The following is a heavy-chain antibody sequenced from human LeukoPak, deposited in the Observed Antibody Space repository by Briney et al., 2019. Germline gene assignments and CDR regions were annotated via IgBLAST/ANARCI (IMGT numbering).Heavy chain of an antibody. J-gene: IGHJ4*02. Sequence: SETLSLTCAVYGAALSEYYWSWIRQSPGKGLEWIAEVAHKGPTVYSPTLNRKYNPSFKSRVTMSVDPSKNHFSLKLTSVTVADTATYYCVRQGTNSGYYLLDYWGQGHLVIVSS. V-gene: IGHV4-34*01. CDR3: VRQGTNSGYYLLDY. D-gene: IGHD3-22*01. CDR1: GAALSEYY. CDR2: VAHKGPTVYSPTLNR.